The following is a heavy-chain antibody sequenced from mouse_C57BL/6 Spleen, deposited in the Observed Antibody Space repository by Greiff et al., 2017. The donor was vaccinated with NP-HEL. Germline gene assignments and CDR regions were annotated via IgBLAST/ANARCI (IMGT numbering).Heavy chain of an antibody. Sequence: QVQLQQSGPELVKPGASVKISCKASGYAFSSSWMNWVKQRPGKGLEWIGRIYPGDGDTNYNGKFKGKATLTADKSSSTAYMQLSSLTSEDSAVYFCARLGYYPHFDYWGQGTTLTVSS. D-gene: IGHD2-3*01. CDR3: ARLGYYPHFDY. V-gene: IGHV1-82*01. CDR2: IYPGDGDT. CDR1: GYAFSSSW. J-gene: IGHJ2*01.